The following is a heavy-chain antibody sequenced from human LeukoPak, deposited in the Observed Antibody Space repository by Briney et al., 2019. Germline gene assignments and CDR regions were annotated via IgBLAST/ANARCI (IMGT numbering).Heavy chain of an antibody. V-gene: IGHV1-2*02. J-gene: IGHJ4*02. CDR3: AREGDFNGSGRGDS. Sequence: ASVKVSCKTSGYTFTGFCIHWVRQAPGQGLEWMGWINPNTGGTNSAQKLQGRVTMTTDTSISTAYMDLRRLTSDDTAVYFCAREGDFNGSGRGDSWGQGTLVSVSS. CDR2: INPNTGGT. D-gene: IGHD3-10*01. CDR1: GYTFTGFC.